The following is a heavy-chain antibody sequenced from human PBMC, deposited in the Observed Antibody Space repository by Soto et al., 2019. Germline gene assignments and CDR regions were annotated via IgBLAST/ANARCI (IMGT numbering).Heavy chain of an antibody. Sequence: QVQLQESGPGLVKPSQTLSLTCTVSGGSISSGGYYWSWIRQHPGKGLEWIGYIYYSGRTYYNPSLKSRVTISVDTSKNPFSLKLSSVTAADTAVYYCARTTYYDIVAGYDYWYFDLWGRGTLVTVSS. CDR1: GGSISSGGYY. V-gene: IGHV4-31*03. J-gene: IGHJ2*01. CDR2: IYYSGRT. D-gene: IGHD3-9*01. CDR3: ARTTYYDIVAGYDYWYFDL.